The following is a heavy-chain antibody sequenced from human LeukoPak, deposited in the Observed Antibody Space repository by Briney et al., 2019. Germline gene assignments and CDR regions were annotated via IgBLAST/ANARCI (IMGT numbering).Heavy chain of an antibody. CDR2: IYISGST. CDR3: ARQLWFGGREFDY. V-gene: IGHV4-4*07. CDR1: GDSISSYY. J-gene: IGHJ4*02. D-gene: IGHD5-18*01. Sequence: SETLSLTCTVSGDSISSYYWSWIRQPAGKGLEWIGRIYISGSTKYNPSLKSRVTVSIDTSRNQFSLKLSSVTATDTAVYYCARQLWFGGREFDYWGQGTLVTVSS.